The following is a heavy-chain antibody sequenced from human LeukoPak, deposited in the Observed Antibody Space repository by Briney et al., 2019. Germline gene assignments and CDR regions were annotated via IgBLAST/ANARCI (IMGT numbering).Heavy chain of an antibody. CDR1: GGSINSYY. V-gene: IGHV4-59*08. Sequence: PSETLSLTCTVSGGSINSYYWSWIRQSPAKGLEWIGYIYYTGSINYNPSLKSRVTILVDMSKNQFSLKLSFVTAADTAVYYCVRHIRLGGWFDPWGQGTLVTVSS. D-gene: IGHD2-2*02. J-gene: IGHJ5*02. CDR3: VRHIRLGGWFDP. CDR2: IYYTGSI.